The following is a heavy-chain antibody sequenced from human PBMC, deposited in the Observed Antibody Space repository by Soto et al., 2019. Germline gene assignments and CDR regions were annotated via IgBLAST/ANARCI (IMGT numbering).Heavy chain of an antibody. CDR3: ARGIVATIGDY. CDR2: IYYSGST. D-gene: IGHD5-12*01. J-gene: IGHJ4*02. V-gene: IGHV4-59*01. CDR1: GGSISSYY. Sequence: QVQLQESGPGLVKPSETLSLTCTVSGGSISSYYWSWIRQPPGKGLEWIGYIYYSGSTNCNPSLKSRVTISVDTSKNQFSLKLSSVTAADTAVYYCARGIVATIGDYWGQGTLVTVSS.